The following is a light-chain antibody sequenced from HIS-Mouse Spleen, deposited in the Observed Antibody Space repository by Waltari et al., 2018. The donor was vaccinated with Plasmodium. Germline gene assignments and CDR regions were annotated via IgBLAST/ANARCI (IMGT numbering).Light chain of an antibody. CDR1: KLGDKY. CDR2: QDS. Sequence: SYELTQPPSVSVSPGQTASITCSGDKLGDKYACWYQQKPGQSPVLVIYQDSNRPSGIPERFSVSISGTTATLTISGTQAMDEADYYCQACDSSTAVFGGGTKLTVL. V-gene: IGLV3-1*01. J-gene: IGLJ3*02. CDR3: QACDSSTAV.